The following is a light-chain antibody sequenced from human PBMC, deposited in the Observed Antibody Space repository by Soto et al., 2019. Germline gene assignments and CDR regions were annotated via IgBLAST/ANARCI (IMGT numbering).Light chain of an antibody. J-gene: IGKJ3*01. CDR2: GAS. CDR1: QSVSSSY. CDR3: QQYDNSPLT. V-gene: IGKV3-20*01. Sequence: EIVLTQSPGTLSLSPGEGATLSCRASQSVSSSYLAWYQQKPGQAPRLLIYGASSRATGIPDRFSGSGSGTDFTLTIIRLEHEDFEVYYCQQYDNSPLTFGPGTKVDIK.